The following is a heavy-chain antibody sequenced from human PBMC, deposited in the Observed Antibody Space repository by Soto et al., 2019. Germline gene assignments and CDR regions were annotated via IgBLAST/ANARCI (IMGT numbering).Heavy chain of an antibody. CDR2: MNPNSGNT. D-gene: IGHD5-18*01. Sequence: QVQLVQSGAEVKKPGASVKVSCKASGYTFTSYDINWVRQATGQGLEWMGWMNPNSGNTGYAQKFQVRVTMTRNTSISTAYMELSSLRPEDTAVYYCARGYNSETTWIQLWTYYYYGMYVWGQGTTVTVSS. V-gene: IGHV1-8*01. CDR1: GYTFTSYD. J-gene: IGHJ6*02. CDR3: ARGYNSETTWIQLWTYYYYGMYV.